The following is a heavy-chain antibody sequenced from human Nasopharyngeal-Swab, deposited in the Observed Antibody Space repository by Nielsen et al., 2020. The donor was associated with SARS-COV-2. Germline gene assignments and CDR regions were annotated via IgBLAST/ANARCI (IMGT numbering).Heavy chain of an antibody. CDR2: ISSSSYM. Sequence: GESLKISCAASGFTFSSYSMNWVRQAPGKGLEWVSSISSSSYMYYADSVKGRFTISRDNAKNSLYLQMNSLRAEDTAVYYCAREGRIAVAGVDYWGQGTLVTVSS. CDR3: AREGRIAVAGVDY. V-gene: IGHV3-21*01. D-gene: IGHD6-19*01. CDR1: GFTFSSYS. J-gene: IGHJ4*02.